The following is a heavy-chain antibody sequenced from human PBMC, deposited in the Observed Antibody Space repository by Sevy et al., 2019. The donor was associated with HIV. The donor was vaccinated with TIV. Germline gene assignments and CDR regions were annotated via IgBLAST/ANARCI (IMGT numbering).Heavy chain of an antibody. CDR1: GFTFSSYS. CDR2: ISSSSSYI. D-gene: IGHD6-19*01. J-gene: IGHJ4*02. CDR3: ARDLAVAGFDY. V-gene: IGHV3-21*01. Sequence: GGSLRLSCAASGFTFSSYSMNWVRQAPGKGLEWVSSISSSSSYIYYADSVKGRFTISRDNAKNSLYVQMNSLRAEDTAVYYCARDLAVAGFDYWGQGTLVTVSS.